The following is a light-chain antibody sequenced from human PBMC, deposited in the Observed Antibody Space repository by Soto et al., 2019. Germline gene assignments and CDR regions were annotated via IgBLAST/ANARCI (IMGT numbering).Light chain of an antibody. V-gene: IGKV3-11*01. CDR3: QQHFNGPIT. Sequence: DIVLTQSPGTLSLSPGERATLSCRASQSISSFLAWYQQKPGQAPRLLIYGASNRATGIPARFSGSGSGTDFTLTISSLEPEDFAVYYCQQHFNGPITFGQGTRLEIK. CDR1: QSISSF. J-gene: IGKJ5*01. CDR2: GAS.